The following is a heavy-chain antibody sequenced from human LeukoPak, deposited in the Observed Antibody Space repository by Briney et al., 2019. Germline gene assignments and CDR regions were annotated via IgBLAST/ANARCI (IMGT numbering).Heavy chain of an antibody. Sequence: SQTLSLTCTVSGGSISSGDYYWSWIRQPPGKGLEWIGYIYYSGSTYYNPSLKSRVTISVDTSKNQFSLKLSSVTAADTAVYYCARGIAAASNTYDYWGQGTLVTVSS. CDR1: GGSISSGDYY. J-gene: IGHJ4*02. V-gene: IGHV4-30-4*01. CDR3: ARGIAAASNTYDY. D-gene: IGHD6-13*01. CDR2: IYYSGST.